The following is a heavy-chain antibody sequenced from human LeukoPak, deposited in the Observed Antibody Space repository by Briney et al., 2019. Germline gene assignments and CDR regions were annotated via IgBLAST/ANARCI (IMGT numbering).Heavy chain of an antibody. CDR2: INHSGST. V-gene: IGHV4-34*01. J-gene: IGHJ4*02. CDR1: GGSFSGYY. Sequence: SETLSLTCAVYGGSFSGYYWSWTRQPPGKGLEWIGEINHSGSTNYNPSLKSRVTISVDTSKNQFSLKLSSVTAADTAVYYCARDDFWSGYSNWGQGTLVTVSS. D-gene: IGHD3-3*01. CDR3: ARDDFWSGYSN.